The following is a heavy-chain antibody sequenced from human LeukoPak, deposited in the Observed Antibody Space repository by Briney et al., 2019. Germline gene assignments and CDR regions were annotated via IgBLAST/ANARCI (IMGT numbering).Heavy chain of an antibody. Sequence: SETLSLTCTVSGGSISSYYWSWIRQPPGKGLEWIGYIYYSGSTNYNPSLKRRVTISVDTSKIQFSLKLSSVTAADTAMYYCARNPYGSGRHDSWGQGTLVTVSS. D-gene: IGHD3-10*01. CDR1: GGSISSYY. J-gene: IGHJ4*02. CDR2: IYYSGST. CDR3: ARNPYGSGRHDS. V-gene: IGHV4-59*08.